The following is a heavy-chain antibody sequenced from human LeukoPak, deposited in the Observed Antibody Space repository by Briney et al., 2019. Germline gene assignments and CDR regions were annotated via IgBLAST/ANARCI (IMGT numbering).Heavy chain of an antibody. Sequence: ASVKVSCKASGYTFTSYYMHWVRQAPGRGLEWMGIINPSGGSTSYAQKFQGRVTMTRDTSTSTVYMELSSLRSEDTAVYYCARDRIAVGSSYGMDVWGQGTTVTVSS. J-gene: IGHJ6*02. CDR3: ARDRIAVGSSYGMDV. V-gene: IGHV1-46*01. CDR1: GYTFTSYY. D-gene: IGHD6-19*01. CDR2: INPSGGST.